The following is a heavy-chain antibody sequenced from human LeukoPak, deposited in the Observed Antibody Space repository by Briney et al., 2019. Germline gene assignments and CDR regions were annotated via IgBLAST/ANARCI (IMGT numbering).Heavy chain of an antibody. J-gene: IGHJ4*02. D-gene: IGHD2-15*01. CDR1: GFTFSSYA. CDR3: ATYIVALHDPFDY. Sequence: PGGSLRLSCAASGFTFSSYAMSWVRQAPGKGLEWVSAISGSGGSTYYADSVKGRFTISRDNSKNTLYLQMNSLRAEDTAVYYCATYIVALHDPFDYWGQGTLVTVSS. CDR2: ISGSGGST. V-gene: IGHV3-23*01.